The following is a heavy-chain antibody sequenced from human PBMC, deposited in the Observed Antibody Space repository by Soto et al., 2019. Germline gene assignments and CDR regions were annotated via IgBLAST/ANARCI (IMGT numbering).Heavy chain of an antibody. CDR1: GFTFSSYS. CDR2: ISSSSSYI. J-gene: IGHJ6*02. Sequence: GGSLRLSCAASGFTFSSYSMNWVRQAPGKGLEWVSSISSSSSYIYYADSVKGRFTISRDNAKNSLYLQMNSLRAEDTAVYYCARALYYYDSSGYYPPLLYSYYGMDVWGQGTTVTVSS. V-gene: IGHV3-21*01. D-gene: IGHD3-22*01. CDR3: ARALYYYDSSGYYPPLLYSYYGMDV.